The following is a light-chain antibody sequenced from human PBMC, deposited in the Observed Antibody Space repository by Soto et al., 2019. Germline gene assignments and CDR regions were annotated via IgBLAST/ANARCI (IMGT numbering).Light chain of an antibody. V-gene: IGKV1-5*03. Sequence: QTTRRPCPLIWVVGDTFNNNCRASQTISSWLAWYQQKPGKAPKLLIYKASTLKSGVPSRFSGSGSGTDFTLTISRLEPEDFAVYYCQQYGSSPSTFGQGTRLEIK. CDR2: KAS. CDR1: QTISSW. CDR3: QQYGSSPST. J-gene: IGKJ5*01.